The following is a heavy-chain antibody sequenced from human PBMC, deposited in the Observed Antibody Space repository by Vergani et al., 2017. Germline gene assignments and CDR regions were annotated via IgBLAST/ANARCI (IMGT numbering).Heavy chain of an antibody. CDR1: GGSISSYY. CDR3: ARGLETGIAARYYYMDV. V-gene: IGHV4-59*01. CDR2: IYYSGST. D-gene: IGHD6-6*01. J-gene: IGHJ6*03. Sequence: QVQLQESGPGLVKPSETLSLTCTVSGGSISSYYWSWIQQPPGKGLEWIGYIYYSGSTNYNPSLKSRVTISVDTSKNQFSLKLSSVTAADTAVYYCARGLETGIAARYYYMDVWGKGTTVTVSS.